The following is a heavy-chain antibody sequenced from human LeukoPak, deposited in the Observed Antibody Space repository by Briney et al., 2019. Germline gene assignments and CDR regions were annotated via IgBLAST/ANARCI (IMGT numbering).Heavy chain of an antibody. CDR1: GGSISSSSYY. Sequence: SETLSLTCTVSGGSISSSSYYWGWIRQPPGKGLEWIGSIYYSGSTYYNPSLKSRVTISVDTSKNQFSLRLSSVTAADTAVYYCARVRGGFSYGLYWGQGTLVTVSS. V-gene: IGHV4-39*07. CDR2: IYYSGST. D-gene: IGHD5-18*01. CDR3: ARVRGGFSYGLY. J-gene: IGHJ4*02.